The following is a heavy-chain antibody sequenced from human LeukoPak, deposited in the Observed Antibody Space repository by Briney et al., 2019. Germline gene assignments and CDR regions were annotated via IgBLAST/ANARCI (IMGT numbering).Heavy chain of an antibody. CDR2: TYYSGST. CDR1: GGSISSGGYY. D-gene: IGHD4-11*01. J-gene: IGHJ5*02. CDR3: ARQTTRYGFDP. V-gene: IGHV4-31*03. Sequence: SETLSLTCTVSGGSISSGGYYWSWIRQHPGKGLEWIGYTYYSGSTYYNPSLKSRVTISVDTSKNQFSLKLSSVTAADTAVYYCARQTTRYGFDPWGQGTLVTVSS.